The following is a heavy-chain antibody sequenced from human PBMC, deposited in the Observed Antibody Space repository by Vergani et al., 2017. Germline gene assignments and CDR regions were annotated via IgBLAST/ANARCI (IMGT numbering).Heavy chain of an antibody. Sequence: QVQLVQSGAEVKKPGASVKVSCKASGYTFTSYGISWVRQAPGQGLEWMGWISAYNGNTNYAQKLQGRVTMTTDTSTSTAYMELRSLRSDDTAVYYCAGDRGGDSSSWYVEGXFDPWGQGTLVTVSS. J-gene: IGHJ5*02. CDR1: GYTFTSYG. V-gene: IGHV1-18*01. CDR2: ISAYNGNT. CDR3: AGDRGGDSSSWYVEGXFDP. D-gene: IGHD6-13*01.